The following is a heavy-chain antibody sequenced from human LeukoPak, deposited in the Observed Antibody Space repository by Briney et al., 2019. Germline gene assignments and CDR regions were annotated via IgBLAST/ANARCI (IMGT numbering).Heavy chain of an antibody. CDR2: ISSSTSYT. CDR1: GFTFSSYS. Sequence: KAGGSLRLSCAASGFTFSSYSMNWIRQAPGKGLEWVSSISSSTSYTYYADSVKGRFTISRDNAKNSLYLQMNSLRAEGTAVYYCARDRDIAAAGPYNWFDPWGQGTLVTVSS. CDR3: ARDRDIAAAGPYNWFDP. J-gene: IGHJ5*02. D-gene: IGHD6-13*01. V-gene: IGHV3-21*01.